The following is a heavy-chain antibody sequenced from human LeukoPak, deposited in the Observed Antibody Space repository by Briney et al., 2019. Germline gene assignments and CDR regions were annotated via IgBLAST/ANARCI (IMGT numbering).Heavy chain of an antibody. Sequence: GGSLRLSFPSPGFPFARYPIIWVRQAPGKGLEWVSAINSDGRNTYYADSVKGRFTISRDNSKNTLFLQVNSLRAEDTAVYYCARREYNNGYVFGGPGTLVTVSS. CDR1: GFPFARYP. D-gene: IGHD5-18*01. V-gene: IGHV3-23*01. CDR2: INSDGRNT. J-gene: IGHJ4*02. CDR3: ARREYNNGYVF.